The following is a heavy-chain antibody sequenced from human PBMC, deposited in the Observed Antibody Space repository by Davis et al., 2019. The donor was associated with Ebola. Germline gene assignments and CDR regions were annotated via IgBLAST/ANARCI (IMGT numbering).Heavy chain of an antibody. Sequence: GESLKISCAASGFTFSSYSMNWVRRAPGKGLEWVSGIYGGSGGAFYADSVKGRFTISRDNSKNTLYLQMNSLRDEDTAVYYCARDTLWFGELLYTSDAFDIWDQGTMVTVSS. CDR1: GFTFSSYS. J-gene: IGHJ3*02. D-gene: IGHD3-10*01. CDR3: ARDTLWFGELLYTSDAFDI. V-gene: IGHV3-23*01. CDR2: IYGGSGGA.